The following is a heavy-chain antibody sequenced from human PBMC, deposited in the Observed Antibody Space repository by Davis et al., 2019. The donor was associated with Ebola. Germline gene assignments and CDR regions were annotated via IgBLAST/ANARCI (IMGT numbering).Heavy chain of an antibody. CDR1: GSTLTNYY. CDR2: IRPSGGST. J-gene: IGHJ6*04. V-gene: IGHV1-46*01. D-gene: IGHD2-15*01. Sequence: AASVKVSCKASGSTLTNYYIHWVRQAPGQGLEWMGIIRPSGGSTSYAQKFQGRVTMTGDTSTSTVYMELYSLRSEDTAVYYCARERNIVVVVAATLPYYYYGMDVWGKGTAVTVSS. CDR3: ARERNIVVVVAATLPYYYYGMDV.